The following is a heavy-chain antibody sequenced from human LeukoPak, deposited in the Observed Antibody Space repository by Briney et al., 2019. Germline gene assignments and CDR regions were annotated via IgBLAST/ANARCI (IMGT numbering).Heavy chain of an antibody. J-gene: IGHJ3*02. CDR3: ARDVRNLLTHAFDI. Sequence: AASVKVSCKASGYTFTGYYMHWVRQAPGQGLEWMGWINPNSGGTNYAQKFQGRVTMTRDTSISTAYMELSRLRSDDTAVYYCARDVRNLLTHAFDIWGQGTMVTVFS. D-gene: IGHD1-14*01. CDR2: INPNSGGT. CDR1: GYTFTGYY. V-gene: IGHV1-2*02.